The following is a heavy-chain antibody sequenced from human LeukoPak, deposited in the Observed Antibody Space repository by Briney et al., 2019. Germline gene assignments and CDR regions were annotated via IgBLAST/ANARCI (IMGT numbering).Heavy chain of an antibody. CDR3: ARVGSGWYYNYYYYMDV. CDR1: GYTFTSYA. V-gene: IGHV7-4-1*02. Sequence: EASVKVSCKASGYTFTSYAMNWVRQAPGQGLEWMGWINTNTGNPTYAQGFTGRFVFSLDTSVSTAYLQTSSLKAEDTAVYYCARVGSGWYYNYYYYMDVWGKGTTVTVSS. CDR2: INTNTGNP. D-gene: IGHD6-19*01. J-gene: IGHJ6*03.